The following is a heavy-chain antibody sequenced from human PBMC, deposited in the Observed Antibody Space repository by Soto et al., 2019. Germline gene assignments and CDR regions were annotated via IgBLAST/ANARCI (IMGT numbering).Heavy chain of an antibody. CDR2: IIPIFGTA. CDR3: ARGTNYGDYAYYYYGMDV. CDR1: GCTFSSYS. Sequence: SVKVSCKASGCTFSSYSISWLRQAPGQGLEWIGGIIPIFGTANYAQKFQGRVTITADESTSTAYMELSSLRSEDTAVYYCARGTNYGDYAYYYYGMDVWGQGTTVTVSS. J-gene: IGHJ6*02. D-gene: IGHD4-17*01. V-gene: IGHV1-69*13.